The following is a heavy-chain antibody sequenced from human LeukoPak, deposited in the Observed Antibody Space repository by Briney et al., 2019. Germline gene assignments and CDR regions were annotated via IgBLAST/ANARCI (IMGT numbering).Heavy chain of an antibody. CDR2: IYYSGST. Sequence: SETLSLTCTVSGGSISSYYWSWIRQPPGKGLEWIGYIYYSGSTNYNPSLKSRVTISVDTSKNQFSLKLSSVTAADTAVYYCARIYSGYDYGGGEWFDPWGQGTLVTVSS. CDR3: ARIYSGYDYGGGEWFDP. CDR1: GGSISSYY. V-gene: IGHV4-59*01. D-gene: IGHD5-12*01. J-gene: IGHJ5*02.